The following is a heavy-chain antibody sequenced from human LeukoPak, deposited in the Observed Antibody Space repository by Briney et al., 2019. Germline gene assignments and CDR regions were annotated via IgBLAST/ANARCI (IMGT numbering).Heavy chain of an antibody. V-gene: IGHV3-21*01. CDR2: ISSSSSYI. CDR3: ARGGEQQLVILAYGMDV. J-gene: IGHJ6*02. Sequence: GGSLRLSCAASGFTFSSYSMNWVRQAPGKGLEWVSSISSSSSYIYYADSVKGRFTISRDNAKNSLYLQMNSLRAEDTAVYYCARGGEQQLVILAYGMDVWGQGTTVTVSS. D-gene: IGHD6-13*01. CDR1: GFTFSSYS.